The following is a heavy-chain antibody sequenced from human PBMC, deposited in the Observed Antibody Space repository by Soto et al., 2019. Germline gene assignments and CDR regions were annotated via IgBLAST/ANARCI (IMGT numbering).Heavy chain of an antibody. D-gene: IGHD3-9*01. J-gene: IGHJ4*02. Sequence: VQLEESGGGLVQPGGSLRLSCEASRFSLSTYWMYWVRQAPGKGLIWVSRINSDGGIIKYADSVKGRFTISRDNAKNTLYLQMNSLRTDDTAVYYCARDLGKYDRHYFDNWGQGTLVTVSS. CDR3: ARDLGKYDRHYFDN. CDR1: RFSLSTYW. CDR2: INSDGGII. V-gene: IGHV3-74*01.